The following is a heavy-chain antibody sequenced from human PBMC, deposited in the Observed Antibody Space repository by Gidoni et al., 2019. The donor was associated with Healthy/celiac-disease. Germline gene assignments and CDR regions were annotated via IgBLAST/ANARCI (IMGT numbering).Heavy chain of an antibody. CDR2: ISWNSGSI. V-gene: IGHV3-9*01. Sequence: EVQLVESGAALVQPGRSLNLSSAAPGFTFDDYAMHCVRQAPRKGLEWVSGISWNSGSIGYADSVKGRFTISRDNAKNSLDLQMNSLRAEDTALYYCAKGIIQDYSNLLDYGMDVWGQGTTVTVSS. CDR3: AKGIIQDYSNLLDYGMDV. CDR1: GFTFDDYA. D-gene: IGHD6-13*01. J-gene: IGHJ6*02.